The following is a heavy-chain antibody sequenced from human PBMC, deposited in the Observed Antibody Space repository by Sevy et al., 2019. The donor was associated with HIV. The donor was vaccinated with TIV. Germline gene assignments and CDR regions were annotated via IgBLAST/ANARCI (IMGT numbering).Heavy chain of an antibody. CDR3: AKGADYYDSSGYYYGAFDI. V-gene: IGHV3-30-3*01. D-gene: IGHD3-22*01. CDR2: ISYDGSNK. J-gene: IGHJ3*02. CDR1: GFTFSSYA. Sequence: GGSLRLSCAASGFTFSSYAMHWVRQAPGKGLEWVAVISYDGSNKYYADSVKGRFTISRDNSKNTRYLQMNSLRAEETVVYYCAKGADYYDSSGYYYGAFDIWGQGTMVTVSS.